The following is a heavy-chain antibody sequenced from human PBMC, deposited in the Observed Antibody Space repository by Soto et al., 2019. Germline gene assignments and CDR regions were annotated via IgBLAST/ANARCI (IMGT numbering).Heavy chain of an antibody. J-gene: IGHJ6*02. V-gene: IGHV1-3*01. Sequence: QVQLVQSGAEVKKPGASVKVSCEASGYTFTSYAMHWVRQAPGQRLEWMGWINAGNGNTKYSQKFQGRVTITRDTSASTAYMELSSLRSEDTAVYYCARCDLPMAYYYGMDVWGQGTTVTVSS. CDR1: GYTFTSYA. CDR2: INAGNGNT. CDR3: ARCDLPMAYYYGMDV.